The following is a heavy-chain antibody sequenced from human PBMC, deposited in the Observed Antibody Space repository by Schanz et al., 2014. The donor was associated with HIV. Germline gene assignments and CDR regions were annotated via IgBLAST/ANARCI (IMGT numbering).Heavy chain of an antibody. CDR1: RFSFRGYG. Sequence: QVQLVESGGGVVQPGRSLILSCAASRFSFRGYGMHWVRQTPGKGLEWVAVISYDGSNKYYVDSVKGRFTISRDDSKNTLYLQMNRLRPEDTAVYYCARIYGGNPSYYGMDVWGQGTTVTVSS. D-gene: IGHD4-17*01. J-gene: IGHJ6*02. CDR2: ISYDGSNK. V-gene: IGHV3-30*03. CDR3: ARIYGGNPSYYGMDV.